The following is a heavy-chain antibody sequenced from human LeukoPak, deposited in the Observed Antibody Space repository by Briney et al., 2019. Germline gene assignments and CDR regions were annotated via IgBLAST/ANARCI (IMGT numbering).Heavy chain of an antibody. CDR1: GYSISSGYY. D-gene: IGHD2-2*01. Sequence: SGTLSLTCAVSGYSISSGYYWGWIRQPPGKGLEWIGSIYHSGSTYYNPSLKSRVTISVDTSKNQFSLKLSSVTAADTAVYYCARDINSFYCSSTSCYHGAFDIWGQGTMVTVSS. V-gene: IGHV4-38-2*02. CDR3: ARDINSFYCSSTSCYHGAFDI. CDR2: IYHSGST. J-gene: IGHJ3*02.